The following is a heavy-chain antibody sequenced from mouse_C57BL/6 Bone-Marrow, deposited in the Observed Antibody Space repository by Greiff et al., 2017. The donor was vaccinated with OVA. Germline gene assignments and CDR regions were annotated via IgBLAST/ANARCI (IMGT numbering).Heavy chain of an antibody. J-gene: IGHJ1*03. CDR1: GFTFSDFY. CDR3: ARDATVVEGYFDV. Sequence: EVNVVDSGGGLVQSGRSLRLSCATSGFTFSDFYMEWVRQAPGKGLEWIAASRNKANDYTTEYSASVKGRFIVSRDTSQSILYLQMNALRAEDTAIYYCARDATVVEGYFDVWGTGTTVTVSS. CDR2: SRNKANDYTT. D-gene: IGHD1-1*01. V-gene: IGHV7-1*01.